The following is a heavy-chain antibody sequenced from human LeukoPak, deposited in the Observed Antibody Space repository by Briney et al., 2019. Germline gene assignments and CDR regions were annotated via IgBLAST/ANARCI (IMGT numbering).Heavy chain of an antibody. CDR3: ARDTMAYSSASYYFDY. CDR2: ISAYNGDT. J-gene: IGHJ4*02. D-gene: IGHD6-6*01. Sequence: ASVKVSCKASGYTFTSYGISWVRQAPGQGLEWMGWISAYNGDTNYAQNLQGRVTMTTDTSTSTAYMELRSLRSDDTAVYYCARDTMAYSSASYYFDYWGQGTLVTVSS. CDR1: GYTFTSYG. V-gene: IGHV1-18*01.